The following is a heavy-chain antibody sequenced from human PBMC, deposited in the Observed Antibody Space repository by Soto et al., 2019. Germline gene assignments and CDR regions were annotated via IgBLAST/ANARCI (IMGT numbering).Heavy chain of an antibody. V-gene: IGHV3-30-3*01. J-gene: IGHJ4*02. D-gene: IGHD5-12*01. CDR3: ARSGYSGYGNFDY. Sequence: GGSLRLSCAASGFTFSSYAMHWVRQAPGKGLEWVAVISYDGSNKYYADSVKGRFTIPRDDSKNTLYLQMNSLRAEDTAVYYCARSGYSGYGNFDYWGQGTLVTVSS. CDR2: ISYDGSNK. CDR1: GFTFSSYA.